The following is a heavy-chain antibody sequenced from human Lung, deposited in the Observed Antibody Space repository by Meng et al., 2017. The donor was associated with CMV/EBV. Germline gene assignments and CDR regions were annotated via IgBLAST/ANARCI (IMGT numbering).Heavy chain of an antibody. CDR2: IDETAR. D-gene: IGHD3-10*01. CDR1: GFTVSSDG. J-gene: IGHJ4*02. Sequence: SCAASGFTVSSDGMAWVRQGPGKGLEWVSAIDETARYYADSVKGRFTISRDTSTDYIFLQMDSLRPDDTAIYYCAREEWGGSGRPVASWGQGTLVTVSS. CDR3: AREEWGGSGRPVAS. V-gene: IGHV3-23*01.